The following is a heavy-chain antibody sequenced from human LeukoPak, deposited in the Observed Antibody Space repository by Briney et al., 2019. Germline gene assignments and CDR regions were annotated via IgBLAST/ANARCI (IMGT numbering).Heavy chain of an antibody. CDR2: ISSSSSYM. CDR3: ARDSGLLPIVTYYFDS. CDR1: GFTFSNSA. V-gene: IGHV3-21*01. J-gene: IGHJ4*02. D-gene: IGHD3-22*01. Sequence: GGSLRLSCAASGFTFSNSAMHWVRQAPGKGLEWVSSISSSSSYMYYADSMRGRFTISRDSAQNSLYLQMNGLKAEDTAVYYCARDSGLLPIVTYYFDSWGQGTLVTVSS.